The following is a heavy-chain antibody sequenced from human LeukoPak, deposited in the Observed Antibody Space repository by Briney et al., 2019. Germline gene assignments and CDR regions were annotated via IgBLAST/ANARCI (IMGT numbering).Heavy chain of an antibody. D-gene: IGHD3-22*01. V-gene: IGHV4-34*01. CDR2: INHSGST. J-gene: IGHJ3*02. CDR3: ARGRRLDSSGYYYEDAFDI. Sequence: PSETLSLTCAVYGGSFSGYYWSWIRQPPGKGLEWIGEINHSGSTNYNPSLTSRVTISVDTSKNQFSLKLSSVTAADTALYYCARGRRLDSSGYYYEDAFDIWGQGTMVTVSS. CDR1: GGSFSGYY.